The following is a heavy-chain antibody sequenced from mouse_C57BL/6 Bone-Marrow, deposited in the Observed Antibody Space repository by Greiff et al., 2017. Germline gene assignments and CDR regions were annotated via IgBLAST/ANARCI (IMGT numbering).Heavy chain of an antibody. J-gene: IGHJ4*01. CDR1: GYTFTSYW. V-gene: IGHV1-55*01. Sequence: QVQLQQPGAELVKPGASVKMSCKASGYTFTSYWITWVKQRPGQGLEWIGDIYPGSGSTNYNEKFKRKATLTVDTSSSTAYMQLSSLTSEESAVYFCARRGDPNAMDYWGQGTSVTVSS. CDR2: IYPGSGST. CDR3: ARRGDPNAMDY.